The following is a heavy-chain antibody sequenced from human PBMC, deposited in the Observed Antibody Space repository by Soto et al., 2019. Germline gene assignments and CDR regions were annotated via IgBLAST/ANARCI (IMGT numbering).Heavy chain of an antibody. J-gene: IGHJ5*02. CDR3: ASWTLGQWWFDP. CDR2: IYYSGST. D-gene: IGHD6-19*01. Sequence: QVLLQESGPGLVKPSQTLSLTCTVSGGSISSGDFHWNWIRQPPGKGLEWIGCIYYSGSTHYNPSFTSRVTMTVDTSKNQFSLNLSSVTAPDTAVYYCASWTLGQWWFDPWGQGTLVTVSS. CDR1: GGSISSGDFH. V-gene: IGHV4-30-4*01.